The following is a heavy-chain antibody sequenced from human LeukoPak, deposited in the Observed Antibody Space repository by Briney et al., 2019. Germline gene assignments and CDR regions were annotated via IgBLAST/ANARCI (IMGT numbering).Heavy chain of an antibody. CDR1: GFTFSSYA. D-gene: IGHD5-24*01. Sequence: GGSLRLSCAVSGFTFSSYAMSWVRQAPGKGLQWVSTISVRGDSTYYADSVKGQFTVSRDNSKNTLYLQMNSLRVEDTAVYYCAKDLGRDGYEIFDYWGQGTLVTVSS. CDR2: ISVRGDST. CDR3: AKDLGRDGYEIFDY. J-gene: IGHJ4*02. V-gene: IGHV3-23*01.